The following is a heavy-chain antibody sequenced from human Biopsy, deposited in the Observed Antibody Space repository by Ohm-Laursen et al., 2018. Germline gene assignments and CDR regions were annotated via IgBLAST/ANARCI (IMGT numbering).Heavy chain of an antibody. CDR1: EGTFSNYG. D-gene: IGHD3-9*01. Sequence: SVKVSCKAPEGTFSNYGVNWVRQAPGQGLEWLGGNIPILGTGNYAQKFQDRVTVAADTSTSTATMELRSLRSDDTAVYYCSTKLTGYFHHWGQGTLVIVSS. CDR3: STKLTGYFHH. V-gene: IGHV1-69*06. J-gene: IGHJ1*01. CDR2: NIPILGTG.